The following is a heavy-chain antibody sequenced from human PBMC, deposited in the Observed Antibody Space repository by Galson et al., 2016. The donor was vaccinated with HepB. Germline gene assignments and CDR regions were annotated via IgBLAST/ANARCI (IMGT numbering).Heavy chain of an antibody. J-gene: IGHJ4*02. Sequence: FLRLSCAASGFTISNYPMDCVRQAPGKGLEWVSYIGWTPGRVYYADTVKGRFTISRDNARNSPYHKMNSLRDEDTAVYYCVRDGLIQGNLDFSGQGTLAIVSS. D-gene: IGHD2-21*01. CDR3: VRDGLIQGNLDF. CDR2: IGWTPGRV. CDR1: GFTISNYP. V-gene: IGHV3-48*02.